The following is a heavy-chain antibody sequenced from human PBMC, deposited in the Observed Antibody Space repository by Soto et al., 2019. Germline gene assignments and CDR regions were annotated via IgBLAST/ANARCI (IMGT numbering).Heavy chain of an antibody. D-gene: IGHD4-17*01. CDR2: TFWYDDK. V-gene: IGHV2-5*01. CDR3: AHRRRTVYFDY. CDR1: GFALSTSGVG. Sequence: QITLKESGPTLVKPTQALTLTCTFSGFALSTSGVGVGWIRQPPGKALEWLALTFWYDDKRYSPSLKRRLTITKDNSKHQVVLTMPNMDPVDTATYCCAHRRRTVYFDYWGQGTLVTVSS. J-gene: IGHJ4*02.